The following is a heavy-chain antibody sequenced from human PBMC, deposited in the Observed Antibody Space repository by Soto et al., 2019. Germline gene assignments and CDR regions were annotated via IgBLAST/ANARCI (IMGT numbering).Heavy chain of an antibody. V-gene: IGHV4-4*02. D-gene: IGHD5-18*01. CDR3: ARVFRGYSYGPFDP. J-gene: IGHJ5*02. CDR1: GGSISSSNW. CDR2: IYHSGST. Sequence: PSETLSLTCAVSGGSISSSNWWSWVRQPPGKGLEWIGEIYHSGSTNYNPSLKSRVTISVDKSKNQFSLKLSSVTAADTAVYYCARVFRGYSYGPFDPWGQGTLVTVSS.